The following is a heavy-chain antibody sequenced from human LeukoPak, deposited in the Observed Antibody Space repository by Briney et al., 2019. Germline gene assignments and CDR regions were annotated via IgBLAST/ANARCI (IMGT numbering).Heavy chain of an antibody. D-gene: IGHD2-2*02. CDR3: ARARCSSTSCYTGYFDY. J-gene: IGHJ4*02. CDR1: GGSFSGYY. V-gene: IGHV4-34*01. CDR2: INHSGRT. Sequence: SETLSLTCAVSGGSFSGYYWTWIRQPPGKGLEWIGEINHSGRTNYNPSLKSRVIMSVDTSKNQFSLKLSSVTAADTAVYYCARARCSSTSCYTGYFDYWGQGTLVTVSS.